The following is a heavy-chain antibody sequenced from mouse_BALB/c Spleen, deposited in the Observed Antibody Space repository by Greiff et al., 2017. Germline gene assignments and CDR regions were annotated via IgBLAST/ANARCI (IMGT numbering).Heavy chain of an antibody. CDR1: GYSITSGYY. CDR2: ISYDGSN. D-gene: IGHD3-3*01. Sequence: ESGPGLVKPSQSLSLTCSVTGYSITSGYYWNWIRQFPGNKLEWMGYISYDGSNNYNPSLKNRISITRDTSKNQFFLKLNSVTTEDTATYCCARGGDGDWYCGVWGAGTTVTVSS. V-gene: IGHV3-6*02. J-gene: IGHJ1*01. CDR3: ARGGDGDWYCGV.